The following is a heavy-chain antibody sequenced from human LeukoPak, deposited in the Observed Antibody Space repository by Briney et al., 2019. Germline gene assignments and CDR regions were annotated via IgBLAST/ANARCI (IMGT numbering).Heavy chain of an antibody. V-gene: IGHV4-4*07. CDR1: GGSTSHYF. CDR2: IYTSGIT. D-gene: IGHD1-26*01. J-gene: IGHJ4*02. Sequence: SETLSLTCTVSGGSTSHYFWSWIRQPAGKALEWIGRIYTSGITNYNPSLKSRLTISVDTSKNQLSLRLSSVTAADTAVYYCARHDKNRGAAPDFDYWGQGTLVTVSS. CDR3: ARHDKNRGAAPDFDY.